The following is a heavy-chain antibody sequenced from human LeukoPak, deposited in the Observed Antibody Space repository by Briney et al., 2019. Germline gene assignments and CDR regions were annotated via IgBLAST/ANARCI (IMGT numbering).Heavy chain of an antibody. J-gene: IGHJ5*02. Sequence: GGSLRLSCAASGITFSDHYMSWIRQAPGKGLEWLSYISSGGDSIYYADSVKGRFTISRDNAKNSVSLQMNSLRAEDTAVYYCAKWGGEQQLDHWGQGTLVTVSS. CDR3: AKWGGEQQLDH. CDR2: ISSGGDSI. CDR1: GITFSDHY. V-gene: IGHV3-11*01. D-gene: IGHD6-13*01.